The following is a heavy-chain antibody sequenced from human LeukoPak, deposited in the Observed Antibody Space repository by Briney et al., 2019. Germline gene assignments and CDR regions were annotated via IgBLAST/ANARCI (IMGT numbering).Heavy chain of an antibody. D-gene: IGHD6-6*01. Sequence: GTSVKVSCKASGFTFTSSAMQGVRQARVQRLEGIGWIVVGSGNTNYAQKFQERVTITRDMSTSTAYMELSSLRSEDTAVYYCAARTYSSSLSEVDYWGQGTLVTVSS. CDR1: GFTFTSSA. J-gene: IGHJ4*02. CDR3: AARTYSSSLSEVDY. CDR2: IVVGSGNT. V-gene: IGHV1-58*02.